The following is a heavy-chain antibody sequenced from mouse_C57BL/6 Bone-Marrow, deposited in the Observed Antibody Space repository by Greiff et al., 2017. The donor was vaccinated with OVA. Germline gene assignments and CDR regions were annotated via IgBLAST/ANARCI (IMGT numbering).Heavy chain of an antibody. D-gene: IGHD1-1*01. CDR2: IDPETGGT. CDR1: GYTFTDYE. CDR3: TRYYFYCSSYDFDY. Sequence: VQLQQSGAELVRPGASVTLSCKASGYTFTDYEMHWVKQTPVHGLEWIGAIDPETGGTAYNHKFTGKAILTVDKSSSTASMELRSLTSEDSAVYYCTRYYFYCSSYDFDYWGQGTTLTVSS. V-gene: IGHV1-15*01. J-gene: IGHJ2*01.